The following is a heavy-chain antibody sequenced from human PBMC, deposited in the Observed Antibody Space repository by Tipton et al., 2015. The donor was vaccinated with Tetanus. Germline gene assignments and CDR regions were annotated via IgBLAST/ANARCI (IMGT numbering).Heavy chain of an antibody. D-gene: IGHD6-19*01. Sequence: TLSLTCTVSGGSISSGGYYWSWIRQHPGKGLECIGYIYYSVSTYYNPSLKSRVTISVDTSMNQFSLKLSSVTASDTAVYYCARAEYRSGWFSTDRDYYYGMDVWGQGTTVTVSS. V-gene: IGHV4-31*03. J-gene: IGHJ6*02. CDR2: IYYSVST. CDR3: ARAEYRSGWFSTDRDYYYGMDV. CDR1: GGSISSGGYY.